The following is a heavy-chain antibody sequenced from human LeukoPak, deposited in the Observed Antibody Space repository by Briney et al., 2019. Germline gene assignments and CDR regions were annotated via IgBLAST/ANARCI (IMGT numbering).Heavy chain of an antibody. CDR2: IWYDVSNK. CDR1: GFTFSSYG. J-gene: IGHJ6*02. V-gene: IGHV3-33*01. CDR3: ARDTSGGSSWSYYYYYGMDV. Sequence: GGSLRVSCAASGFTFSSYGMLWVRQAPGKGLEWVAVIWYDVSNKYYADSVKGRFTISRDNSKNTLYLQMNSLRAEDTAVYYCARDTSGGSSWSYYYYYGMDVWGQGTTVTVSS. D-gene: IGHD6-13*01.